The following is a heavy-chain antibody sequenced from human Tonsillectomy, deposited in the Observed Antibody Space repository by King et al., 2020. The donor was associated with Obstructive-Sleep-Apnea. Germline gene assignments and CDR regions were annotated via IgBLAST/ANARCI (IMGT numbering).Heavy chain of an antibody. Sequence: VQLVESGGGLVQPGGSLKLSCAASGFTFSGSTVHWVRQASGKGLEWVGRIKSKANNYATAYAASVTGRVTISRDDSKNTAYLQMNSLKTEDTAVYYCSDLDSYGSWGQGTLVTVSS. J-gene: IGHJ5*02. CDR3: SDLDSYGS. CDR2: IKSKANNYAT. V-gene: IGHV3-73*01. CDR1: GFTFSGST. D-gene: IGHD4-17*01.